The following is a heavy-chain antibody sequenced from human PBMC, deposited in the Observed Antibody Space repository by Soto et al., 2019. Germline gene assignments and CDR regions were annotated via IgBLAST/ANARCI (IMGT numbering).Heavy chain of an antibody. Sequence: GGSLRLSCAASGFTFSSYGMHWARQAPGKGLEWVAVISYDGSNKYYADSVKGRFTISRDNSKNTLYLQMNSLRAEDTAVYYCAKDLRYYYDSSGYPRWGQGTLVTVSS. V-gene: IGHV3-30*18. D-gene: IGHD3-22*01. J-gene: IGHJ4*02. CDR3: AKDLRYYYDSSGYPR. CDR2: ISYDGSNK. CDR1: GFTFSSYG.